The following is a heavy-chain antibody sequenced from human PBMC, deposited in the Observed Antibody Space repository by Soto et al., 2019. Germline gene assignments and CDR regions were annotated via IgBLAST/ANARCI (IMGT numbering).Heavy chain of an antibody. CDR3: ARHLPSWGLRDRFYFDY. J-gene: IGHJ4*02. V-gene: IGHV4-39*01. CDR2: IYYSGST. D-gene: IGHD4-17*01. CDR1: GCPISSSSYY. Sequence: SETLSLTCTVSGCPISSSSYYWGWVRQPPGEGLEWIGSIYYSGSTYYNPSLKSRITISVDTSKNQFSLKLSSVTAADTAVYYCARHLPSWGLRDRFYFDYWGQGTLVTVS.